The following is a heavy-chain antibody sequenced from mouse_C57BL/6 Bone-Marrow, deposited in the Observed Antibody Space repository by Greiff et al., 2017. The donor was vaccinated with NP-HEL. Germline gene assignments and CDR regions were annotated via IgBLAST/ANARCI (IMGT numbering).Heavy chain of an antibody. CDR3: TTWPFAY. CDR2: IAPGPGDT. Sequence: EVQLQQSGAELVRPGASVRLSCTASGFNIKDDYMHWVKQRPEQGLEWIGWIAPGPGDTEYASKFQGKATITADTSSNTAYLQLSSLTSEDTAVYYCTTWPFAYWGQGTLVTVSA. J-gene: IGHJ3*01. V-gene: IGHV14-4*01. CDR1: GFNIKDDY.